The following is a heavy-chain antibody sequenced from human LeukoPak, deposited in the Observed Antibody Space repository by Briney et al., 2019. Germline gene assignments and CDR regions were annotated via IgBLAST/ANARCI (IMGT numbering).Heavy chain of an antibody. J-gene: IGHJ6*02. CDR2: INPSAATT. CDR3: ARDLQKAVAGHYYYYYGMDV. CDR1: GYTFTRYH. D-gene: IGHD6-19*01. V-gene: IGHV1-46*01. Sequence: VASVKVSCKASGYTFTRYHIHWVRQAPGQGLEWMGVINPSAATTTYAQKFQGRVTMTRDTSISTAYMELSRLRSDDTAVYYCARDLQKAVAGHYYYYYGMDVWGQGTTVTVSS.